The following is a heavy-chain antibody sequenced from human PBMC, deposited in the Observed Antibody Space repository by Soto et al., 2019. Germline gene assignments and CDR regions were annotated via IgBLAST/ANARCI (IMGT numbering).Heavy chain of an antibody. D-gene: IGHD3-22*01. CDR2: ISYDGSNR. CDR3: AKGGYYDSSGYLGWLDY. V-gene: IGHV3-30*18. CDR1: GFTFSSYG. Sequence: QVQLVESGGGVVQPGRSLRLSCAASGFTFSSYGIHWVRQAPGKGLEWVAVISYDGSNRYYADSVEGRITISRDNSKNTLYLQMNSLRAEDTAVYYCAKGGYYDSSGYLGWLDYWGQGTLVTVSS. J-gene: IGHJ4*02.